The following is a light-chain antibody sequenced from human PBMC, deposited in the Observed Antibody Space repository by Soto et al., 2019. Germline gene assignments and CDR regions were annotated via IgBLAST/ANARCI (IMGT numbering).Light chain of an antibody. Sequence: EIVLTQSPGTLSLFPGERATLSCRASQSLITRYLSWYQQQPGQAPRLLIYGASSTATGISDRFSGSGSGTDFTLTISRLEPEDFAVYSCQQYGTSPTFGQGTRLEIK. CDR2: GAS. J-gene: IGKJ5*01. V-gene: IGKV3-20*01. CDR3: QQYGTSPT. CDR1: QSLITRY.